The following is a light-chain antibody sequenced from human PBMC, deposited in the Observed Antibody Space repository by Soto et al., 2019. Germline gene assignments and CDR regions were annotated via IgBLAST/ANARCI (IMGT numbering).Light chain of an antibody. CDR1: QSVSSF. Sequence: EIVLTQSPATLSLSPGERATLSCRASQSVSSFLAWYQQKPGQAPRLLIYDASYRATGIPARFSGSGSGTDLTLPIRSLEPEGFAIYHCQQASIWAHTFCQGNKLEIK. CDR3: QQASIWAHT. V-gene: IGKV3-11*01. J-gene: IGKJ2*01. CDR2: DAS.